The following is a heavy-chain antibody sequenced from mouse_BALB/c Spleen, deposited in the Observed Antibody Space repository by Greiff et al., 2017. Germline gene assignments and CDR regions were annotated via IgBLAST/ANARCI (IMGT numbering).Heavy chain of an antibody. CDR3: ATGTAMDY. Sequence: QGQLKQSGAELVKPGASVKLSCKASGYTFTSYWMHWVKQRPGQGLEWIGEIDPSDSYTNYNQKFKGKATLTVDKSSSTAYMQLSSLTSEDSAVYYCATGTAMDYWGQGTSVTVSS. D-gene: IGHD4-1*01. J-gene: IGHJ4*01. CDR1: GYTFTSYW. V-gene: IGHV1-69*02. CDR2: IDPSDSYT.